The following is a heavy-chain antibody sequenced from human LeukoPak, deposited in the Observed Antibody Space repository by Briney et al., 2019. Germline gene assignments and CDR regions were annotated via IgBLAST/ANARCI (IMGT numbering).Heavy chain of an antibody. J-gene: IGHJ4*02. V-gene: IGHV3-74*01. CDR2: INSDGSNT. CDR3: ARGSGNYGDVDY. D-gene: IGHD1-26*01. Sequence: GGSLRLSCAASGFSVSTNWMHWVRQAPGKGLVWVSRINSDGSNTNYADSVRGRFTISRDNAKNTVYLQMNSLRAEDTAVYYCARGSGNYGDVDYWGQGTLVTVSS. CDR1: GFSVSTNW.